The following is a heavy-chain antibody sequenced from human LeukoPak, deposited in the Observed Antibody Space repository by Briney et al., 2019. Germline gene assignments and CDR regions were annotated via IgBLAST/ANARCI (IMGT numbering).Heavy chain of an antibody. Sequence: ASVKVSCKASGGTFSSYATSWVRQAPGQGLEWMGGIIPIFGTANYAQKFQGRVTITADESTSTAYMELSSLRSEDTAVYYCARSIAARSAFVIWGQGTMVTVSS. J-gene: IGHJ3*02. CDR1: GGTFSSYA. CDR2: IIPIFGTA. CDR3: ARSIAARSAFVI. D-gene: IGHD6-6*01. V-gene: IGHV1-69*13.